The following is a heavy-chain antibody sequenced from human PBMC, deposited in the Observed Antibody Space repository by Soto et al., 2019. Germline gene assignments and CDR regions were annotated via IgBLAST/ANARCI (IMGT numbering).Heavy chain of an antibody. CDR3: AKGGYYGSGSYSDY. CDR1: GFTFSSYG. D-gene: IGHD3-10*01. Sequence: GGSLRLSCAASGFTFSSYGMHWVRQAPGKGLEWVAVISYDGSNKYYADSVKGRFTISRDNSKNTLYLQMNSLRAEDTAVYYCAKGGYYGSGSYSDYWGQGTLVTVSS. V-gene: IGHV3-30*18. J-gene: IGHJ4*02. CDR2: ISYDGSNK.